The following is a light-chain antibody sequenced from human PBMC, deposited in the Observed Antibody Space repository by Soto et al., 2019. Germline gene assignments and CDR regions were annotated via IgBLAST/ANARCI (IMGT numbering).Light chain of an antibody. J-gene: IGKJ1*01. CDR3: QQYGSSRT. CDR2: GAS. Sequence: EIVLTQSPGTLSLSPGERATLSCRASQSVSSSYLAWYQQKPGQAPRLLIYGASSRATGIPDRFSVSGSGTDFTLTISRLETEDFAVYYCQQYGSSRTFGQRTKVEIK. CDR1: QSVSSSY. V-gene: IGKV3-20*01.